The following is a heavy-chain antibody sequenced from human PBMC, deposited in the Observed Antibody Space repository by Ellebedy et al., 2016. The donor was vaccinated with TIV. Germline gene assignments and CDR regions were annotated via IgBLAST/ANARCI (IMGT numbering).Heavy chain of an antibody. J-gene: IGHJ3*02. CDR2: IWHTGTS. D-gene: IGHD3-16*01. CDR3: VRGGGNALDI. CDR1: GGSISSSSFN. V-gene: IGHV4-39*07. Sequence: MPSETLSLTCTVSGGSISSSSFNWGWIRQPPGKGLEWIGTIWHTGTSWYNTSLESRLTVSVDTSKNQFSMKLSSLSAADTALYYCVRGGGNALDIWGQGTKVTVSS.